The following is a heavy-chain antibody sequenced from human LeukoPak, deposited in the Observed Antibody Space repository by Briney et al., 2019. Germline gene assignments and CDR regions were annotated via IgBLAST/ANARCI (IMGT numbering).Heavy chain of an antibody. CDR2: IIPIFGTA. V-gene: IGHV1-69*01. CDR3: ARHIRGSSYYYDSSGYHPFDY. CDR1: GGTFSSYA. J-gene: IGHJ4*02. D-gene: IGHD3-22*01. Sequence: GSSVKVSCKASGGTFSSYAISWVRQAPGQGLEWMGGIIPIFGTANYAQKFQGRVTITADESTSTAYMELSSLRSEDTDVYYCARHIRGSSYYYDSSGYHPFDYWGQGTLVTVSS.